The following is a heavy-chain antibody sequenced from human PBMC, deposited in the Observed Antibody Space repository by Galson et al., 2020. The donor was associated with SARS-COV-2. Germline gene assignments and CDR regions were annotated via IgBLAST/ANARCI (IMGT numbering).Heavy chain of an antibody. CDR3: SRGAIGGDNSFDS. D-gene: IGHD2-15*01. CDR1: GFSITRYA. V-gene: IGHV3-30-3*01. J-gene: IGHJ5*01. CDR2: MSYDGSII. Sequence: LSLTCAASGFSITRYAVHWVRQAPGKGLEWVGFMSYDGSIIYYRESVKGRFTISRDESKNTLFLQMNNVRPEDTAIYYCSRGAIGGDNSFDSWGQGTLVTVSS.